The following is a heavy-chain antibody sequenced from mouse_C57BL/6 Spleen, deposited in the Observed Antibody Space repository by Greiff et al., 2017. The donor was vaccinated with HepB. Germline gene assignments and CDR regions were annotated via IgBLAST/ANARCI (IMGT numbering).Heavy chain of an antibody. CDR2: IDPENGDT. D-gene: IGHD1-1*01. CDR1: GFNIKDDY. CDR3: LITTVVAPDWFAY. J-gene: IGHJ3*01. V-gene: IGHV14-4*01. Sequence: EVQLQQSGAELVRPGASVKLSCTASGFNIKDDYMHWVKQRPEQGLEWIGWIDPENGDTEYASKFQGKATITADTASNTAYLQLSSLTSEDTAVYYCLITTVVAPDWFAYWGQGTLVTVSA.